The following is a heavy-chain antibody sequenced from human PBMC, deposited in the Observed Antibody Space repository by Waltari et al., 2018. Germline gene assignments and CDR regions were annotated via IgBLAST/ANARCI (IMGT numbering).Heavy chain of an antibody. V-gene: IGHV1-69*02. D-gene: IGHD3-10*01. CDR1: GGTFSSYT. CDR3: ASSGWAGSDAFDI. Sequence: QVQLVQSGAEVKKPGSSVTVSCKASGGTFSSYTISWVRQAPGQGLEWMGRIIPILGIANYAQKFQGRVTITADKSTSTAYMELSSLRSEDTAVYYCASSGWAGSDAFDIWGQGTMVTVSS. CDR2: IIPILGIA. J-gene: IGHJ3*02.